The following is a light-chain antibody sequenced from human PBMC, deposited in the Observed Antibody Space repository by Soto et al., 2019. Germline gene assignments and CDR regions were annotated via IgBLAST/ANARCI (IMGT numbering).Light chain of an antibody. CDR3: SSYTSSNTLV. J-gene: IGLJ2*01. Sequence: QSAPTQPASVSGSPGQSITISCTGTSRDVGGYNYVSWYQQHPGKAPKLMIYDVSNRPSGVSDRFSGSKSDNTTSLTISGLQAEDEADYYCSSYTSSNTLVFGGGTKLTVL. CDR2: DVS. V-gene: IGLV2-14*01. CDR1: SRDVGGYNY.